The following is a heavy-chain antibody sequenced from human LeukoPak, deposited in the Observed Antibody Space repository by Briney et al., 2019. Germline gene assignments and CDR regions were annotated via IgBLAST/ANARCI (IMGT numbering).Heavy chain of an antibody. V-gene: IGHV4-34*01. CDR2: INHSGST. Sequence: PSETLSLTCAVYGGSFSGYYWSWIRQPPGKGLEWIGEINHSGSTNYNPSLKSRVTISVDTSKNQFSLKLSSVTAADTAVYYCARGPRQRGYSGYDRIYLVGWFDPWGQGTLVTVSS. CDR3: ARGPRQRGYSGYDRIYLVGWFDP. D-gene: IGHD5-12*01. CDR1: GGSFSGYY. J-gene: IGHJ5*02.